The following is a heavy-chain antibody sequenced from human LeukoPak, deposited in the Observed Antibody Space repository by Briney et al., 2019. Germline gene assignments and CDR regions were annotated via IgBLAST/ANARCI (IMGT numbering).Heavy chain of an antibody. CDR3: ARHGRMVIMSKFSTGIDQ. V-gene: IGHV4-59*08. CDR2: IYYTGMT. Sequence: SETLSLTCTVPAGSISNYFWSWIRQPPGKGLEWIGYIYYTGMTNSNPSLKSRVTISMDTSKNQFSLNLRSVTAADTAIYYCARHGRMVIMSKFSTGIDQRGQGTLVTVSS. J-gene: IGHJ4*02. CDR1: AGSISNYF. D-gene: IGHD2-8*01.